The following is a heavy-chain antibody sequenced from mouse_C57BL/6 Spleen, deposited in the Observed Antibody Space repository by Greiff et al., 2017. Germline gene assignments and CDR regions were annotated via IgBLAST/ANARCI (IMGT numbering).Heavy chain of an antibody. CDR2: ISSGGSYT. J-gene: IGHJ4*01. CDR3: ARQLVYYAMDY. CDR1: GFTFSSYG. Sequence: EVHLVESGGDLVKPGGSLKLSCAASGFTFSSYGMSWVRQTPDKRLEWVATISSGGSYTYYPDSVKGRFTISRDNAKNTLYLQMSSLKSEDTAMYYCARQLVYYAMDYWGQGTSVTVSS. V-gene: IGHV5-6*01.